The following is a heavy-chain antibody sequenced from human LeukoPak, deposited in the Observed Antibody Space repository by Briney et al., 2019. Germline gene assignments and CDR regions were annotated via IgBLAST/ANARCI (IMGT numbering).Heavy chain of an antibody. CDR2: INPNSGGT. V-gene: IGHV1-2*02. Sequence: ASVKVSCKASGYTFTGYYMHWVRQAPGQGLEWMGWINPNSGGTNYAQKFQGRVTMTRDTSISTAYMELSRLRSDDTAGYYCASDSSSWYDGWFDPWGQGTLVTVSS. CDR1: GYTFTGYY. D-gene: IGHD6-13*01. J-gene: IGHJ5*02. CDR3: ASDSSSWYDGWFDP.